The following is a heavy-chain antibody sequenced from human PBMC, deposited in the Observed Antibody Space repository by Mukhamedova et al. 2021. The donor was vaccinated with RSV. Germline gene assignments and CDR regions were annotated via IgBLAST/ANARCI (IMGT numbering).Heavy chain of an antibody. D-gene: IGHD5-12*01. CDR2: INHSGST. V-gene: IGHV4-34*01. Sequence: EWIGEINHSGSTNYNPSLKSRVTISVDTSKNQFSLKLSSVTAADTAVYYCARTYSGYDLVGFEPYYWRQGTLVTVSS. J-gene: IGHJ4*02. CDR3: ARTYSGYDLVGFEPYY.